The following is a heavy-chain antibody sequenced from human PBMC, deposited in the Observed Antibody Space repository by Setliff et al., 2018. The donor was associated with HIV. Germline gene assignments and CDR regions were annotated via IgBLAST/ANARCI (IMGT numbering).Heavy chain of an antibody. CDR1: GYTFSSNY. J-gene: IGHJ4*02. D-gene: IGHD6-19*01. CDR3: ARGSGDY. V-gene: IGHV1-46*01. CDR2: INPTGDIT. Sequence: ASVKVSCKASGYTFSSNYMHWVRQAPGQGLEWMGLINPTGDITTYAQKFQGRVTMTRDTSTSTVYMELSSLRSEDTAVYYCARGSGDYWGQGTLVTVSS.